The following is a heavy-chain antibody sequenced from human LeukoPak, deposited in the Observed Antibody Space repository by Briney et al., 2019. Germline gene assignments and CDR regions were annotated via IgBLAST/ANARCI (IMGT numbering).Heavy chain of an antibody. CDR2: IIPIFGTA. D-gene: IGHD2-21*02. Sequence: SVKVSREASAGPFSSYSISWVRPSPGQGLEGVGGIIPIFGTANYAQKFQGRVSITADESTSTAYMELSSLRSEDTAVYYCARSSRGCAGDCRFDYWGQGTLVTVSS. V-gene: IGHV1-69*13. J-gene: IGHJ4*02. CDR3: ARSSRGCAGDCRFDY. CDR1: AGPFSSYS.